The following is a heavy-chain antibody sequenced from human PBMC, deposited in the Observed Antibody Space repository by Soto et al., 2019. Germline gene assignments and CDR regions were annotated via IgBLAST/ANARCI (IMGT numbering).Heavy chain of an antibody. J-gene: IGHJ3*02. Sequence: QVQLVQSGAEVKKPGASVKVSCKASGYTFTSYGISWVRQAPGQGLEWMGWISAYNSNTNYAQKLQGRVTMTTDTSTSTAYMELRSLRSDDTAVYYCARDKVPDRRGQPRGGAFDIWGQGTMVTVSS. CDR3: ARDKVPDRRGQPRGGAFDI. V-gene: IGHV1-18*01. D-gene: IGHD3-10*01. CDR2: ISAYNSNT. CDR1: GYTFTSYG.